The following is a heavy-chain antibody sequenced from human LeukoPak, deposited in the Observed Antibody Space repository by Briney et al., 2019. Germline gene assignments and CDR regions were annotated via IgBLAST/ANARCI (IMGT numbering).Heavy chain of an antibody. V-gene: IGHV1-18*04. D-gene: IGHD2-21*01. CDR3: ARRGESRRMYYFDY. J-gene: IGHJ4*02. CDR1: GYTFTSYG. Sequence: AASAKVSCKASGYTFTSYGISWVRQAPGQGLEWMGWISAYNGNTNYAQKLQGRVTMTTDTSTSTAYMELRSLRSDDTAVYYCARRGESRRMYYFDYWGQGTLVTVSS. CDR2: ISAYNGNT.